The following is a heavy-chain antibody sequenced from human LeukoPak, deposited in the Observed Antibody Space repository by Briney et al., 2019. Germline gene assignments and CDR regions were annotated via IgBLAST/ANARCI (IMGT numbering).Heavy chain of an antibody. D-gene: IGHD3-3*01. CDR3: AKSLRITIFGVVALFDY. V-gene: IGHV3-23*01. Sequence: GGSLRLSCAASGFTFSSYAMSWVRQAPGKGLEWVSAISGSGGSTYYADSVKGRLTISRDNSKNTLYLQMNSLRAEDTAVYYCAKSLRITIFGVVALFDYWGQGTLVTVSS. CDR1: GFTFSSYA. CDR2: ISGSGGST. J-gene: IGHJ4*02.